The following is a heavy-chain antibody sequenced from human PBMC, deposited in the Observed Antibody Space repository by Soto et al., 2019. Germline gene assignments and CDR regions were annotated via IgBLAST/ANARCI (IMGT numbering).Heavy chain of an antibody. CDR3: TTPGVAILEDLDY. D-gene: IGHD2-21*01. CDR1: GFTFDKAW. J-gene: IGHJ4*02. V-gene: IGHV3-15*01. CDR2: IKGKTDDGTT. Sequence: VGSLRLSCAASGFTFDKAWMTWVRQAPGKGLEWVGRIKGKTDDGTTDYAAPVRGRFTISRDDSKNTLYLQMNSLQAEDTAVYYCTTPGVAILEDLDYWGQGTPVTVSS.